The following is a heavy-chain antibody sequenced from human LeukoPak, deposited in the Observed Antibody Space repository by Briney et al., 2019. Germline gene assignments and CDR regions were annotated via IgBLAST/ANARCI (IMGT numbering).Heavy chain of an antibody. CDR3: ARGFQYYYDSSGYYY. Sequence: SETLSLTCAVYGGSFSGYYWSWIRQPPGKRLEWIGEINHSGSTNYNPSLKSRVTISVDTSKNQFSLKLSSVTAADTAVYYCARGFQYYYDSSGYYYWGQGTLVTVSS. V-gene: IGHV4-34*01. CDR2: INHSGST. D-gene: IGHD3-22*01. CDR1: GGSFSGYY. J-gene: IGHJ4*02.